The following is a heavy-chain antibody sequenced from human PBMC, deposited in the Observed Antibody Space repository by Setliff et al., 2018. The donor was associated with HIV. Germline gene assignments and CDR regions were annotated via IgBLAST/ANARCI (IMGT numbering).Heavy chain of an antibody. D-gene: IGHD2-2*01. CDR1: GYTFTNYY. V-gene: IGHV1-46*01. Sequence: ASVKVSCKAPGYTFTNYYMHWVRQAPGQGLEWMGIIYPGGARRSYAQKLQGRVTMTGDTSTSTAYMELSSLRSEDTAFYYRARSTYDSDTGYWGQGTLVTVSS. CDR2: IYPGGARR. CDR3: ARSTYDSDTGY. J-gene: IGHJ4*02.